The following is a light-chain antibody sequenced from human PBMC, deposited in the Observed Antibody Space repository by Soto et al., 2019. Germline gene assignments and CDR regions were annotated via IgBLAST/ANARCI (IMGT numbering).Light chain of an antibody. CDR1: SSDVGSYNL. V-gene: IGLV2-23*01. Sequence: QSALTQPASVSGSPGQSITISCTGTSSDVGSYNLVSWYQQHPGKAPKLMIYEGSKRPSGVSNRFSGSKSGNTASLTISGLQAEDEADYYCCSYAGSLRVLGGGTKVTVL. J-gene: IGLJ2*01. CDR3: CSYAGSLRV. CDR2: EGS.